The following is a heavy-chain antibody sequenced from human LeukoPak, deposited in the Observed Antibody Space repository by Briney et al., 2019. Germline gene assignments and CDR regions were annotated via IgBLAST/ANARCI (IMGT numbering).Heavy chain of an antibody. D-gene: IGHD3-3*01. J-gene: IGHJ4*02. CDR2: IYHSGST. CDR1: GYSISSGYY. CDR3: AGGLTIFGVVIEYYFDY. V-gene: IGHV4-38-2*01. Sequence: PSETLSLTCAVSGYSISSGYYWGWIRQPPGKGLEWIGSIYHSGSTYYNQSLKSRVTISVDTSKNQFSLKLSSVTAADTAVYYCAGGLTIFGVVIEYYFDYWGQGTLVTVSS.